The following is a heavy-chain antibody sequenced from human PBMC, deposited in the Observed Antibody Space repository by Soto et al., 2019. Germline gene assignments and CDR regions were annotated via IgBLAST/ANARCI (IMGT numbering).Heavy chain of an antibody. V-gene: IGHV1-69*01. CDR3: ARDLGHYDILTGYQPYYGMDV. D-gene: IGHD3-9*01. J-gene: IGHJ6*02. Sequence: QVQLVQSGAEVKKPGSSVKVSCKASGGTFSSYAISWVRQAPGQGLEWMGGIIPIFGTANYAQKFQGRVTITADESTSTAYMELSSLRSEDTAVYYCARDLGHYDILTGYQPYYGMDVWGQGTTVTVSS. CDR2: IIPIFGTA. CDR1: GGTFSSYA.